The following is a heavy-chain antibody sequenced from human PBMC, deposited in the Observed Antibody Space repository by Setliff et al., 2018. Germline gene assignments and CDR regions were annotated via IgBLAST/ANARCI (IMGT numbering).Heavy chain of an antibody. Sequence: SSEPLSLTCTVSGGSISNYYWSWIRQPAGKGLEWIGRIYTSGSTNYNPSLKSRVTMSVDTSKNQFSLKLSSVTAADTAVYYCAREQWLDPPGYYYMDVWAKGTTVTVSS. J-gene: IGHJ6*03. CDR2: IYTSGST. CDR3: AREQWLDPPGYYYMDV. D-gene: IGHD6-19*01. CDR1: GGSISNYY. V-gene: IGHV4-4*07.